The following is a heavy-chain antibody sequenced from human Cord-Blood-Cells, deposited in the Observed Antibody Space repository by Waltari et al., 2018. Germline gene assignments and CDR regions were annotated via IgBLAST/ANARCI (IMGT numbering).Heavy chain of an antibody. D-gene: IGHD1-7*01. J-gene: IGHJ5*02. CDR3: ARALITGTTNWFDP. CDR2: SYYRGST. Sequence: QVQLQESGPGLVKPSETLSLTCTVSGCSISSYYWRLIRQPPGKGLEWIGYSYYRGSTNYNPSLKSRVTISVDTSKSQFSLKLSSVTAADTAVYYCARALITGTTNWFDPWGQGTLVTVSS. CDR1: GCSISSYY. V-gene: IGHV4-59*01.